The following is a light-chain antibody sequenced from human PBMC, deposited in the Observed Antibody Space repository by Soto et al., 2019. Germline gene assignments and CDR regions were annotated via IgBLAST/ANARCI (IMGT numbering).Light chain of an antibody. CDR1: SGDVGAYDF. CDR2: NVN. CDR3: SSYTDSSNYV. J-gene: IGLJ1*01. Sequence: QSALAQPASVSGSPGQSITISCTGTSGDVGAYDFVSWYQQHPGKAPRLMIYNVNNRPAGASNRFSGSKSCSTRSPPRSTLQAEDEADYYCSSYTDSSNYVFGTGTKVTVL. V-gene: IGLV2-14*01.